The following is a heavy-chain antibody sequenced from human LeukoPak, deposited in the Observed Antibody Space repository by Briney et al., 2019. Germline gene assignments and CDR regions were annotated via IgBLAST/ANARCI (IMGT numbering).Heavy chain of an antibody. D-gene: IGHD3-9*01. CDR3: ARETYSNILTGTDY. V-gene: IGHV1-18*01. Sequence: APVKVSCKASGYTFTTYGLSWVRQAPGQGLEWLGWISTYDDNIKYAQSLQGRLTLTIDTSTSTAYMELRSLTSDDTAVYYCARETYSNILTGTDYWGPGTLVTVSS. CDR1: GYTFTTYG. J-gene: IGHJ4*02. CDR2: ISTYDDNI.